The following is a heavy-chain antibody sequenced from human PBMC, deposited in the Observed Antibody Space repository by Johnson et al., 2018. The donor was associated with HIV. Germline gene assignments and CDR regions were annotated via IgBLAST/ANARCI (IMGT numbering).Heavy chain of an antibody. CDR1: GFAFSTYV. V-gene: IGHV3-48*03. D-gene: IGHD6-19*01. J-gene: IGHJ3*02. Sequence: VQLVESGGGVVQPGRSLRLSCAASGFAFSTYVMHWLRQAPGQGLAWVSYISDRGGTIYYADSVKGRFPISRANAKNSLYLQMNNLRAEDSALYYCARDIESGWYGASDSFDIWGQGTMVTVSS. CDR3: ARDIESGWYGASDSFDI. CDR2: ISDRGGTI.